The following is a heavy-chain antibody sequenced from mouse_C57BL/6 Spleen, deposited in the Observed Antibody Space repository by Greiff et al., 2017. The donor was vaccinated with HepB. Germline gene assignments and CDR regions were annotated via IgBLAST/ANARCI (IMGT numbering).Heavy chain of an antibody. CDR3: ARRGNYEYFDV. CDR1: GFSLTSYG. D-gene: IGHD2-1*01. Sequence: QVQLQQSGPGLVQPSQSLSITCTVSGFSLTSYGVHWVRQSPGKGLEWLGVIWSGGSTDYNAAFISRLSISKDNSKRQVFFKMNSLQADDTAIYYCARRGNYEYFDVWGTGTTVTVSS. CDR2: IWSGGST. V-gene: IGHV2-2*01. J-gene: IGHJ1*03.